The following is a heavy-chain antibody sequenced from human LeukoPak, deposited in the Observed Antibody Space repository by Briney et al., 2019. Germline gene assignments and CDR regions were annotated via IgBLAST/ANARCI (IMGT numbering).Heavy chain of an antibody. D-gene: IGHD2-2*01. V-gene: IGHV3-30*02. CDR3: ARDHYFVVVPAAGAFDV. CDR2: IRYDGTNK. CDR1: GFTFSTYG. J-gene: IGHJ3*01. Sequence: PGGSLRLSCAASGFTFSTYGMHWVRQAPGKGLEWVAFIRYDGTNKYYADSVKGRFTISRDNSKSTLYVQMNSLRAEDTAVYYCARDHYFVVVPAAGAFDVWGQGTRVTVSS.